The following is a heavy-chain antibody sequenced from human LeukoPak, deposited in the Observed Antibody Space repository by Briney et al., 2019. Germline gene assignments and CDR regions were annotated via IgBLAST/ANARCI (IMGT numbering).Heavy chain of an antibody. J-gene: IGHJ3*02. D-gene: IGHD2-15*01. Sequence: SETLSLTCTVSGGSINNYYWSWIRQPAGKGLEWIGRIYTRGSTNYNPSLKSRVTMSVDTSKNQFSLKLSSVTAADTTVYYCARGRYCSADICSGGDAFDIWGQGTMVSVSS. CDR1: GGSINNYY. V-gene: IGHV4-4*07. CDR2: IYTRGST. CDR3: ARGRYCSADICSGGDAFDI.